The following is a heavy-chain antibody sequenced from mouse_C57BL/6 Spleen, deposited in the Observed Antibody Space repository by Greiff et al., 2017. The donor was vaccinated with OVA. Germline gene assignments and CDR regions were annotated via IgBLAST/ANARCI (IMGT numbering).Heavy chain of an antibody. CDR3: ARSGAAQATAWFAY. J-gene: IGHJ3*01. D-gene: IGHD3-2*02. V-gene: IGHV1-50*01. CDR1: GYTFTSYW. CDR2: IDPSDSYT. Sequence: VQLQQPGAELVKPGASVKLSCKASGYTFTSYWMQWVKQRPGQGLEWIGEIDPSDSYTNYNQKFKGKATLTVDTASSTAYMQLSSLTSEDSAVYYCARSGAAQATAWFAYWGQGTLVTVSA.